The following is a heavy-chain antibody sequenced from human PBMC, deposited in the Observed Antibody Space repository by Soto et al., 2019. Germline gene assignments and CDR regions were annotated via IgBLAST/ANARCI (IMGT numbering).Heavy chain of an antibody. V-gene: IGHV1-18*01. Sequence: ASVKVSCKASGYTFTSYGISWVRQAPGQGLEWMGWISAYNGNTNYAQKLQGRVTMTTDTSTSTAYMELRSLRSDDTAVYYCARDVGSGWSHYCDSSGYYPYYFDYWGQGTLVTVSS. CDR2: ISAYNGNT. CDR3: ARDVGSGWSHYCDSSGYYPYYFDY. CDR1: GYTFTSYG. D-gene: IGHD3-22*01. J-gene: IGHJ4*02.